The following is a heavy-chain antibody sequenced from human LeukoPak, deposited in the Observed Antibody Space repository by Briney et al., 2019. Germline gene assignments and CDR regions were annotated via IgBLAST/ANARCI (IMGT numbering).Heavy chain of an antibody. CDR1: GGTFSSYA. CDR2: IIPIFGTA. V-gene: IGHV1-69*05. Sequence: SVKVSCKASGGTFSSYAISWVRQAPGQGLEWMGRIIPIFGTANYAQKFQGRVTITTDESTSTAYMELCSLRSEDTAVYYCATGSGGYSYGPFDYWGQGTLVTVSS. J-gene: IGHJ4*02. CDR3: ATGSGGYSYGPFDY. D-gene: IGHD5-18*01.